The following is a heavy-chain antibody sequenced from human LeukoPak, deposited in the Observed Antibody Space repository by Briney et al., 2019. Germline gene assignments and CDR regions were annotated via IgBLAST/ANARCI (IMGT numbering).Heavy chain of an antibody. D-gene: IGHD2-8*02. J-gene: IGHJ6*02. V-gene: IGHV1-18*01. CDR1: GYSFTSYA. Sequence: ASVKVSCKASGYSFTSYAINWVRQAPGQGLEWMGWISAYNGNTDYAQKLQGRVTMTTDTSTSTAYMELRSLTSDDTAVYYCARDPLRSAWSTYYNALDVWGQGTTVTVSS. CDR2: ISAYNGNT. CDR3: ARDPLRSAWSTYYNALDV.